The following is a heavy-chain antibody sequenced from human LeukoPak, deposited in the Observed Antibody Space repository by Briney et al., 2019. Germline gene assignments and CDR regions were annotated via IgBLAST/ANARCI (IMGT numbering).Heavy chain of an antibody. CDR3: ARSRGSSVATHFDY. J-gene: IGHJ4*02. CDR2: IYYSGST. V-gene: IGHV4-59*01. Sequence: GSLRLSCAASGFTFSSYSMNWIRQPPGKGLEWIGYIYYSGSTNYNPSLKSRVTISVDTSKNQFSLKLSSVTAADTAVYYCARSRGSSVATHFDYWGQGTLVTVSS. CDR1: GFTFSSYS. D-gene: IGHD6-6*01.